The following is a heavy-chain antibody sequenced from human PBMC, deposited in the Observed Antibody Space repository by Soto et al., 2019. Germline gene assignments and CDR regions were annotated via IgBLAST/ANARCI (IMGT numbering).Heavy chain of an antibody. Sequence: KSSETLSLTCTVSGGSISSGGYYWSWIRQHPGKGLEWIGYIYYSGSTYYNPSLKSRVTISVDTSKNQFSLKLSSVTAADTAAYYCARDTYYGPSTYYFDYWGQGTLVTVSS. V-gene: IGHV4-31*03. CDR1: GGSISSGGYY. CDR3: ARDTYYGPSTYYFDY. J-gene: IGHJ4*02. CDR2: IYYSGST. D-gene: IGHD4-17*01.